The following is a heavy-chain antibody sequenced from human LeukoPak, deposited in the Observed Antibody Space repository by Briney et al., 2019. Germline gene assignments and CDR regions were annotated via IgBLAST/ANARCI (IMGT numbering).Heavy chain of an antibody. CDR1: GYTFTGYY. V-gene: IGHV1-2*02. Sequence: ASVKVSCKASGYTFTGYYMHWVRQAPGQGLEWMGWINLNSGGTNYAQKFQGRVTMTRDTSISTAYMELSRLRSDDTAVYYCASLALQPQAHFDYWGQGTLVTVSS. CDR3: ASLALQPQAHFDY. CDR2: INLNSGGT. J-gene: IGHJ4*02. D-gene: IGHD4-11*01.